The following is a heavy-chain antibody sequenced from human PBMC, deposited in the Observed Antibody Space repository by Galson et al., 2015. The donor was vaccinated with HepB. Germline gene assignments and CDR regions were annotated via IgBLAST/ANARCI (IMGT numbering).Heavy chain of an antibody. CDR2: MNPNSGNT. CDR3: ATDHPHRRGEYYYYMDV. V-gene: IGHV1-8*01. CDR1: GSTFTSYD. Sequence: SVTVSCKASGSTFTSYDINWVRQATGQGLEWMGWMNPNSGNTGYAQKFQGRVTMTRNTSISTAYMELSSLRSEDTAVYYCATDHPHRRGEYYYYMDVWGKGTTVTVSS. D-gene: IGHD1-14*01. J-gene: IGHJ6*03.